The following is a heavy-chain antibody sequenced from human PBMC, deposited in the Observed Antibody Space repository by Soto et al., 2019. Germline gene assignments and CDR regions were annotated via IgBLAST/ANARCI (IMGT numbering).Heavy chain of an antibody. J-gene: IGHJ5*02. CDR3: ARSPGEPPWFDP. CDR2: IYYSGST. D-gene: IGHD3-10*01. Sequence: SSETLSLTCTVSGGSISSSSYYWGWIRQPPGKGLEWIGSIYYSGSTYYNPSLKSRVTISVDTSKNQFSLKLSSVAAADTAVYYCARSPGEPPWFDPWGQGTLVTVSS. V-gene: IGHV4-39*01. CDR1: GGSISSSSYY.